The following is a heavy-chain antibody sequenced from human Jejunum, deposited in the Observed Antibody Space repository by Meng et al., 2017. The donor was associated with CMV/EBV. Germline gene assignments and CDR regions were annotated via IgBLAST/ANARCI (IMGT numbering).Heavy chain of an antibody. D-gene: IGHD3/OR15-3a*01. CDR1: FSFSNFW. J-gene: IGHJ6*02. Sequence: FSFSNFWMSWVRQAPGKGLEWVANIRQDGSEKYYVDSVKGRFTISRDNAKNSLYLQMSSLRAEDTAVYYCASDFWTGWYYYGRDVWGQGTTVTVSS. CDR2: IRQDGSEK. CDR3: ASDFWTGWYYYGRDV. V-gene: IGHV3-7*01.